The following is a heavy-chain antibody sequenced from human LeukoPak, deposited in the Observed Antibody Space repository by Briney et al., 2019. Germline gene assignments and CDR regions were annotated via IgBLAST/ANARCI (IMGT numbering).Heavy chain of an antibody. CDR2: IRYDGSNK. D-gene: IGHD6-6*01. V-gene: IGHV3-30*02. CDR3: AKLAYSSSSSVDY. J-gene: IGHJ4*02. CDR1: GFTSSTYG. Sequence: GGSLRLSCAASGFTSSTYGMHWVRQAPGKGLEGVAFIRYDGSNKYYADSVKGRFTISRDNSKNTLYLQMNSLRAEDTAVYYCAKLAYSSSSSVDYWGQGTLVTVSS.